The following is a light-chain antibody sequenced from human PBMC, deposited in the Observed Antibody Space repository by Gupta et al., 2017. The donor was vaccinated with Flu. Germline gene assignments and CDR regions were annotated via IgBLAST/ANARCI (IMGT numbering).Light chain of an antibody. Sequence: QPVVTQAPSFSVSPGGTVTLTCGLSSGSVSTISYPNWYQQTPGQAPRPLIYNTNTRSSGVPDRFSGSIRGNKAALTITGAQAEDECDYYCVLYMGSGNWVFGGGTKLTVL. V-gene: IGLV8-61*01. CDR2: NTN. CDR1: SGSVSTISY. CDR3: VLYMGSGNWV. J-gene: IGLJ3*02.